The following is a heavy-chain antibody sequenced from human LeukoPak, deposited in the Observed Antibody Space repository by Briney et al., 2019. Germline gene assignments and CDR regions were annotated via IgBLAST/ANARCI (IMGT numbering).Heavy chain of an antibody. CDR3: ARALVWSGPNRFDP. Sequence: GGSLRLSCAASGFTFSNYAMSWVRQAPGKGLEWVSAISGSGGRPNHPDPVEGRFPNPRDHSKNTLYLQMNSLRAKDTAVYYCARALVWSGPNRFDPWGQGPLVTVSS. CDR2: ISGSGGRP. J-gene: IGHJ5*02. CDR1: GFTFSNYA. D-gene: IGHD3-10*02. V-gene: IGHV3-23*01.